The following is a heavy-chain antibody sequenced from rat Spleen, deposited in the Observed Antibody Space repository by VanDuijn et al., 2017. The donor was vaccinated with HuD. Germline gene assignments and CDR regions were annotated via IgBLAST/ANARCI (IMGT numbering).Heavy chain of an antibody. V-gene: IGHV2-30*01. CDR2: IWTGGST. CDR3: ARGGFYYDGTYYTGVMDA. D-gene: IGHD1-12*02. CDR1: GFSLTSYN. J-gene: IGHJ4*01. Sequence: QVQLKESGPGLVQPSQTLSLTCTVSGFSLTSYNVHWVRQPTGKGLEWMGVIWTGGSTDYNSALKSRLSISRDTSKSQVFLKRNSLQTEDIATYYCARGGFYYDGTYYTGVMDAWGQGASVTVSS.